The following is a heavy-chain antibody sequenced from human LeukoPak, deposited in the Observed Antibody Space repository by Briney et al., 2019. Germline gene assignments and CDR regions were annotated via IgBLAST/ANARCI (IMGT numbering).Heavy chain of an antibody. Sequence: QAGGSLRLSCSASGFTFSSYAMHWVRQAPGKGLEYVSAISSNGGSTYYADSVKGRFTISRDDSKNTLYLQMSSLRAEDTAVHYCVKDSADNWFDPWGQGTLVTVSS. CDR3: VKDSADNWFDP. CDR2: ISSNGGST. J-gene: IGHJ5*02. V-gene: IGHV3-64D*09. CDR1: GFTFSSYA.